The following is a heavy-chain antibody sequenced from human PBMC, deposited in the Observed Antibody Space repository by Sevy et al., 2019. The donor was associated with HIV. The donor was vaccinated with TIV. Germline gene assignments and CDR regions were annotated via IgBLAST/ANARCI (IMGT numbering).Heavy chain of an antibody. J-gene: IGHJ6*02. CDR1: GFTFSNYW. CDR2: IKRDGSEK. D-gene: IGHD2-2*01. V-gene: IGHV3-7*03. CDR3: ARDWSSASGLWGMDV. Sequence: GGSLRLSCAGSGFTFSNYWMSWVRQAPGKGLEWVANIKRDGSEKYYVASVKGRFTISRDNAKTSLYLQMNSLRVEDMAVYYCARDWSSASGLWGMDVWGQGTMVTVSS.